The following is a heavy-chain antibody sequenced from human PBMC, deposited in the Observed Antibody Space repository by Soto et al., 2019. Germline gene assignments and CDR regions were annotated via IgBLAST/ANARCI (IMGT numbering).Heavy chain of an antibody. J-gene: IGHJ4*02. CDR1: GGSISSGGYY. V-gene: IGHV4-31*03. CDR3: ARALGSVATPPFFDY. Sequence: QVQLQESGPGLVKPSQTLSLTCTVSGGSISSGGYYWSWIRQHPGKGLEGIGYIYYTGSPYYNPTLKRRDTISVDTSKNQYSLKLSSVTAADTAVYYCARALGSVATPPFFDYWGQGTLVTVSS. CDR2: IYYTGSP. D-gene: IGHD4-4*01.